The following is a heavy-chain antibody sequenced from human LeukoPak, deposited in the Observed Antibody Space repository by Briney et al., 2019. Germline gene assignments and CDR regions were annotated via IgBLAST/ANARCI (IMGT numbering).Heavy chain of an antibody. V-gene: IGHV3-15*01. D-gene: IGHD2-2*01. J-gene: IGHJ4*02. CDR2: IKSKSDGGAT. Sequence: PGGSLRLSCAASGFNFSNAWMSGVRQAPGKGLEWVGCIKSKSDGGATDYAAPVKGRFTISRDDAENTLYLQMNSLKTEDTAVYYCTTQLNRYCSSTSCHSSWGQGTLVTVSP. CDR3: TTQLNRYCSSTSCHSS. CDR1: GFNFSNAW.